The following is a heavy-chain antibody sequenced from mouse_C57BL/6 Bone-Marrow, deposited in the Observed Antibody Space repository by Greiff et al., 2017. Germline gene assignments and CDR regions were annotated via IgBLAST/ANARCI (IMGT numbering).Heavy chain of an antibody. CDR3: ARLYYYGSSSYYFDY. CDR2: IRNKANGYTT. V-gene: IGHV7-3*01. J-gene: IGHJ2*01. CDR1: GFTFTDYY. Sequence: EVQLVESGGGLVQPGGSLSLSCAASGFTFTDYYMSWVRQPPGKALEWLGFIRNKANGYTTEYSASVKGRFTISRDNSQSILYLQMNALRAEDSATYYCARLYYYGSSSYYFDYWGQGTTLTVSS. D-gene: IGHD1-1*01.